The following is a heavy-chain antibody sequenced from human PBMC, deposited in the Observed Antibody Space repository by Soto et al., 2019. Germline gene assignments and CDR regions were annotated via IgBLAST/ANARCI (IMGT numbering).Heavy chain of an antibody. D-gene: IGHD3-10*01. CDR3: ARQGSDGSGSYSSLLYYYYGMDV. CDR2: IDPSDSYT. CDR1: VYSVTSYW. Sequence: PGESLKISCKGSVYSVTSYWISWVRQMPGKGLEWMGRIDPSDSYTNYSPSFQGHVTISADKSISTAYLQWSSLKASDTAMYYCARQGSDGSGSYSSLLYYYYGMDVWGQGTTVTVSS. J-gene: IGHJ6*02. V-gene: IGHV5-10-1*01.